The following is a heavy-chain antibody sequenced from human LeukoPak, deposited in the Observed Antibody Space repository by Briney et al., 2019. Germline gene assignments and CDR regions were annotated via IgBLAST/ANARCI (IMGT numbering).Heavy chain of an antibody. V-gene: IGHV1-46*01. Sequence: ASVKVSCKASGYTFTSYYMHWVRQAPGQGLEWMGIINPSGGSTSYAQKFQGRVTMTRDTSTSTVYMELSSPRSEDTAVYYCARDKSIAAAPLAFDIWGQGTMVTVSS. D-gene: IGHD6-13*01. CDR1: GYTFTSYY. J-gene: IGHJ3*02. CDR2: INPSGGST. CDR3: ARDKSIAAAPLAFDI.